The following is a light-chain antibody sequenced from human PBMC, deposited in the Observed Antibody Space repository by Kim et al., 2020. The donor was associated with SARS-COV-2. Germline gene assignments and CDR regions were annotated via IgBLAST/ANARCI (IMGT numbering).Light chain of an antibody. CDR2: GAS. J-gene: IGKJ5*01. V-gene: IGKV3-20*01. CDR3: QHYGSPPIA. CDR1: QRVNSVH. Sequence: EIVLTQSPGTLSLSPGERATLSCRASQRVNSVHVVWYQQRPGQPPRLVMDGASSRVTGTPYRFSGSGSGTDFTLTISRLEPEDFAVYYCQHYGSPPIAFGQGTRLEIK.